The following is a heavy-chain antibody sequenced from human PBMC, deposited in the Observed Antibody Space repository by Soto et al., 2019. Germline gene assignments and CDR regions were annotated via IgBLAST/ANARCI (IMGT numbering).Heavy chain of an antibody. Sequence: TSETLCITCTITGDSINNRSYYWGWIRQPPGKGLEWIGSIYYSGSTYNNPSLKSRVSMSIDTSKNQFSLKLRSVTAADTALYYCARQRTSVVTKAYFDSWGQGSLVTVSS. J-gene: IGHJ4*02. V-gene: IGHV4-39*01. CDR2: IYYSGST. CDR3: ARQRTSVVTKAYFDS. CDR1: GDSINNRSYY. D-gene: IGHD2-21*02.